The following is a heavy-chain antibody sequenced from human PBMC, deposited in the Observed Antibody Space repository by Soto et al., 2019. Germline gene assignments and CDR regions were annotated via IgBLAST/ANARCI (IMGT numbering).Heavy chain of an antibody. D-gene: IGHD2-8*02. J-gene: IGHJ4*02. CDR1: GFTFSDYY. Sequence: QVQLVESGGGLVKPGGSLRLSCAASGFTFSDYYMHWVRQAPGKGLEWVSYITSTGSTRYYADSVKGRFTISRDNAKNSLYLQMNSLRAEDTAVYYCARGYCTSSACHWNFDYWGQGTLVTVSS. CDR2: ITSTGSTR. V-gene: IGHV3-11*04. CDR3: ARGYCTSSACHWNFDY.